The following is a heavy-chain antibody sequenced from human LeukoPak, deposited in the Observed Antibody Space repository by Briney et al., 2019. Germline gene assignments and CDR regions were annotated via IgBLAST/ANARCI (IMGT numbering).Heavy chain of an antibody. CDR2: IYYSGST. Sequence: PSETLSLTCTVSGGSISSSSYYWGWIRQPPGKGLEWIGSIYYSGSTYYNPSLKSRVTISVDTSKNQFSLKLSSVTAADTAVYYCAIRKGIVVVKSWVDVWGKGTTVTVSS. CDR1: GGSISSSSYY. V-gene: IGHV4-39*01. J-gene: IGHJ6*04. CDR3: AIRKGIVVVKSWVDV. D-gene: IGHD3-22*01.